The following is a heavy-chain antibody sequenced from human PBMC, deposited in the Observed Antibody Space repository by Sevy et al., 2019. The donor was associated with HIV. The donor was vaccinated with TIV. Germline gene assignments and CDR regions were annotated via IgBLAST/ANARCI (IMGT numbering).Heavy chain of an antibody. CDR2: MNPNIGST. Sequence: ASVKVSCKASGYTFNLLDINWVRQAPGQGPEGMGWMNPNIGSTGYAQKFQGRVTMTGDTSISTAYMELSSLTSEDTTVYYCARGIQAGVDYWGQGTLVTVSS. D-gene: IGHD3-10*01. CDR3: ARGIQAGVDY. J-gene: IGHJ4*02. CDR1: GYTFNLLD. V-gene: IGHV1-8*01.